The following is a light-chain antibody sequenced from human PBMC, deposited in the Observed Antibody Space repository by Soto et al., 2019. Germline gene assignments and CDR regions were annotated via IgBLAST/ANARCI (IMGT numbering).Light chain of an antibody. V-gene: IGLV2-14*01. CDR1: SSDVGTYNY. Sequence: LTQPASVSGSPGQSITISCTGTSSDVGTYNYVSLYQQHPGKAPKLIIYEVSNRPSGVSNRFSGSKSGNTASLTISGLQAEDEADYYCSSYTSSTDYVFGTATKVTV. CDR2: EVS. J-gene: IGLJ1*01. CDR3: SSYTSSTDYV.